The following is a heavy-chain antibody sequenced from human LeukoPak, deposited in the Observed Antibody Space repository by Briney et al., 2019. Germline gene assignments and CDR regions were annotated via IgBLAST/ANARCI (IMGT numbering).Heavy chain of an antibody. Sequence: SETLSLTCTVSGGSISDSIYYWGWIRQPPGKGLEWIGSIYYSGSTYYNPSLKSRVTISVDTSKNQFSLKLSSVTAADTAVYYCAIVTGIAAAWISYWGQGTLVTVSS. CDR2: IYYSGST. J-gene: IGHJ4*02. CDR1: GGSISDSIYY. CDR3: AIVTGIAAAWISY. D-gene: IGHD6-13*01. V-gene: IGHV4-39*01.